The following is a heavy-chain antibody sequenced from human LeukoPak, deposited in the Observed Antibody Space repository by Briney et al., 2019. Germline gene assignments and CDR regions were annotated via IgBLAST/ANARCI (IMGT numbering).Heavy chain of an antibody. D-gene: IGHD6-13*01. CDR3: ARGPTGYSSSWYYY. Sequence: GATVKVSCKASGYTFTSYDINWVRQATGQGLEWMGWMNPNSGNTGYAQKFQGRVTMTRNTSISTAYMELSSLRSEDTAVYYCARGPTGYSSSWYYYWGQGTLVTVSS. J-gene: IGHJ4*02. CDR2: MNPNSGNT. V-gene: IGHV1-8*01. CDR1: GYTFTSYD.